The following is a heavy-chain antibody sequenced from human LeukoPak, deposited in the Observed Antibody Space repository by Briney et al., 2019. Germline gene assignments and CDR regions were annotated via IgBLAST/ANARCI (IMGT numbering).Heavy chain of an antibody. CDR3: TTRGGSFSIFDY. CDR1: GFTFSDAW. V-gene: IGHV3-15*01. J-gene: IGHJ4*02. CDR2: IKSKTDGGTT. Sequence: GGSLRLSCAASGFTFSDAWMSWVRQAPGKGLEWVGRIKSKTDGGTTDYATPVKGRFTISRDDSKNTLYLQMNSLKTEDTAVYYCTTRGGSFSIFDYWGQGTLVTVSS. D-gene: IGHD1-26*01.